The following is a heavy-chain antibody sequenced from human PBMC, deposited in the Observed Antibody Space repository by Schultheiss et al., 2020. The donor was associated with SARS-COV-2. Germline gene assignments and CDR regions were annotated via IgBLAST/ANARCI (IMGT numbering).Heavy chain of an antibody. CDR3: AKDQNLEWLLYEVYYYYYMDV. CDR1: GFTFGDYA. D-gene: IGHD3-3*01. J-gene: IGHJ6*03. CDR2: IRSKAYGGTT. V-gene: IGHV3-49*03. Sequence: GGSLRLSCTASGFTFGDYAMSWFRQAPGKGLEWVGFIRSKAYGGTTEYAASVKGRFTISRDDSKSIAYLQMNSLKTEDTAVYYCAKDQNLEWLLYEVYYYYYMDVWGKGTTVTVSS.